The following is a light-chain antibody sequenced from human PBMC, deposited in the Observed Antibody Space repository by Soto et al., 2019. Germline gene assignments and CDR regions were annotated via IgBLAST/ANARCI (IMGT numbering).Light chain of an antibody. CDR2: KGT. CDR3: CSSAPESTYV. Sequence: QSVLAQPASVSGSPGQSITISCTGTSSDVGAYNSVSWYQQHPHKAPQVIIYKGTQRPSGASNRFSGSTSGNAASLTISGLQADDEADYFCCSSAPESTYVFGNGTKLTXL. CDR1: SSDVGAYNS. J-gene: IGLJ1*01. V-gene: IGLV2-23*01.